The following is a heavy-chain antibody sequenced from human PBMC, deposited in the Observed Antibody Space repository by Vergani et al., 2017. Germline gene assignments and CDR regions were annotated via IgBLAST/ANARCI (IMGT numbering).Heavy chain of an antibody. J-gene: IGHJ4*02. D-gene: IGHD5-18*01. V-gene: IGHV3-30*18. CDR1: GFTFSSYG. CDR2: ISYDGSNK. CDR3: AKDISGYSYGSSFDY. Sequence: QVQLVESGGGVVQPGRSLRLSCAASGFTFSSYGMHWVRQAPGKGLEWVAVISYDGSNKYYADSVKGRFTISRDNSKNTLYLQMNSLRAEDTALYYCAKDISGYSYGSSFDYWGQGTLVTVSS.